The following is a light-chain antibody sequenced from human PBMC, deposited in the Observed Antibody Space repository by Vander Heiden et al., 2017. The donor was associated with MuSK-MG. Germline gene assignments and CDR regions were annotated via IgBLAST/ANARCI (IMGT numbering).Light chain of an antibody. J-gene: IGKJ3*01. V-gene: IGKV3-20*01. CDR2: GGS. CDR1: QSISGSY. CDR3: QQYGSTALFT. Sequence: EIVLTQSPGTLSLSPGERATLSCRASQSISGSYVAWYQQKPGQAPRLLIYGGSNRATGIPVRFSGSGSGTDFTLTISRLEPEDFAVYYCQQYGSTALFTFGPGTKVEIK.